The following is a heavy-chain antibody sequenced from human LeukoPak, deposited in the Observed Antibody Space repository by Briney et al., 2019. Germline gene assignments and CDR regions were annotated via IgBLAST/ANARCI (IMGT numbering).Heavy chain of an antibody. J-gene: IGHJ4*02. CDR2: IYSGGST. CDR3: AGPASGYSSSWYILDY. V-gene: IGHV3-66*04. D-gene: IGHD6-13*01. Sequence: PGGSLRLSCAASGFTVSSNYMSWVRQAPGKGLEWVSVIYSGGSTYYADSVKGRFTISRDNSKNTLYLKMSSLRAEHTAVYYCAGPASGYSSSWYILDYWPQGTVVTVSS. CDR1: GFTVSSNY.